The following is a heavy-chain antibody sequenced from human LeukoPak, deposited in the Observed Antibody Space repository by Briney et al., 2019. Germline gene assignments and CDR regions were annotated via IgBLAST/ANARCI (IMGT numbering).Heavy chain of an antibody. CDR2: IIPILGIA. V-gene: IGHV1-69*04. J-gene: IGHJ4*02. CDR3: ASLGYCSSTSCPQPLDY. Sequence: GASVKVSCKASGGTFSSYAISWVRQAPGQGLEWMGRIIPILGIANYAQKLQGRVTITADESTSTAYMELSSLRSEDTAVYYCASLGYCSSTSCPQPLDYWGQGTLVTVSS. D-gene: IGHD2-2*01. CDR1: GGTFSSYA.